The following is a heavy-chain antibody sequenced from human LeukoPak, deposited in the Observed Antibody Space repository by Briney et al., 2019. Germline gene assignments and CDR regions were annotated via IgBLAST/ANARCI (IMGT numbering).Heavy chain of an antibody. J-gene: IGHJ6*02. CDR2: ISYDGSNK. D-gene: IGHD6-13*01. CDR1: GFTFSSYG. Sequence: GGSLRLSCAASGFTFSSYGMHWVRQAPGKGLEWVAVISYDGSNKYYADSVKGRFTISRDNSKNTLYLQMNSLRAEDTAVYYYAKEGDSSSWYKNYYYYYGMDVWGQGTTVTVSS. V-gene: IGHV3-30*18. CDR3: AKEGDSSSWYKNYYYYYGMDV.